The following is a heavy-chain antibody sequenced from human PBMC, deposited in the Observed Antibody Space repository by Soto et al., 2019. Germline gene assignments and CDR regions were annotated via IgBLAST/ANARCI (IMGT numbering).Heavy chain of an antibody. D-gene: IGHD6-19*01. CDR3: ARPDSSSIDY. CDR1: GYSFPMYW. J-gene: IGHJ4*02. CDR2: IYPGDSDT. V-gene: IGHV5-51*01. Sequence: PGESLKISCQASGYSFPMYWIGWVRQMPGKGLEWMGVIYPGDSDTRYSPSFQGQVTISADKSINTAYLQLTNLKASDTDMYYCARPDSSSIDYCGQGTLVTVYS.